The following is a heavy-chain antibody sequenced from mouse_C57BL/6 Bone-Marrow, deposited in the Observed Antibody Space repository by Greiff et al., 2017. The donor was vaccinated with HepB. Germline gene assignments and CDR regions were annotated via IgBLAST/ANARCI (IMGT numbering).Heavy chain of an antibody. CDR1: GFTFSSYA. J-gene: IGHJ2*01. CDR2: ISDGGSYT. CDR3: ARVPISYGNYPDC. V-gene: IGHV5-4*01. Sequence: EVQVVESGGGLVKPGGSLKLSCAASGFTFSSYAMSWVRQTPEKRLEWVATISDGGSYTYYPDNVKGRFTISRDKAKNNLYLQMSHLKSEDTAMYYCARVPISYGNYPDCWGQGTTLTVSS. D-gene: IGHD2-1*01.